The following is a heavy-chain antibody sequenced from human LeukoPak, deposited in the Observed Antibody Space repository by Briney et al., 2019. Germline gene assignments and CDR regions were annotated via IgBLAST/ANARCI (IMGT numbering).Heavy chain of an antibody. J-gene: IGHJ4*02. CDR2: IYYSGST. CDR3: ASGVDILTGLGY. CDR1: GGSISSGDYY. V-gene: IGHV4-30-4*01. D-gene: IGHD3-9*01. Sequence: SQTLSLTCTVSGGSISSGDYYWSWIRQPPGKGQEWIGYIYYSGSTYYNPSLKSRVTISVDTSKNQFSLKLSSVTAADTAVYYCASGVDILTGLGYWGQGTLVTVSS.